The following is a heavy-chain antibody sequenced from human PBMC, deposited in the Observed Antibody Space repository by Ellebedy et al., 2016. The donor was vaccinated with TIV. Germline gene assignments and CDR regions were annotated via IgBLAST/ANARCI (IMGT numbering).Heavy chain of an antibody. CDR2: INHSGST. D-gene: IGHD6-13*01. V-gene: IGHV4-34*01. CDR3: ARVPYSSSWYFPENYYYYYMDV. CDR1: GGSISSYY. Sequence: SETLSLXCTVSGGSISSYYWSWIRQPPGKGLEWIGEINHSGSTNYNPSLKSRVTISVDTSKNQFSLKLSSVTAADTAVYYCARVPYSSSWYFPENYYYYYMDVWGKGTTVTVSS. J-gene: IGHJ6*03.